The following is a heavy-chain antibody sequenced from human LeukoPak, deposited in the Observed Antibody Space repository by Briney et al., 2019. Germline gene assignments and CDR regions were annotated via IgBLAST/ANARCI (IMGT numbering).Heavy chain of an antibody. D-gene: IGHD2-8*01. CDR2: LWYDGSNR. Sequence: GGSLRLSCAASGFTFSNYGMHWLRQAPGKGLEWVAFLWYDGSNRYYADSVKGRFTISRDNSENTLFLQMSSLRTEDTAVYYCAKDPLGFCTRATCRYLDSWGQGTLVTVSS. CDR3: AKDPLGFCTRATCRYLDS. V-gene: IGHV3-30*02. J-gene: IGHJ4*02. CDR1: GFTFSNYG.